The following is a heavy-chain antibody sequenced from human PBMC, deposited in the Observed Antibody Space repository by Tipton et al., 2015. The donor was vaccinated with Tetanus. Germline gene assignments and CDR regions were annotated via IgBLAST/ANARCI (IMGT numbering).Heavy chain of an antibody. J-gene: IGHJ3*02. V-gene: IGHV4-4*01. Sequence: TLSLTCDVSGGPVSSSNWWSWVRQAPGKGLEWIGEIYYSGTTNYNPSLKSRVTMSMDTSKNQFSLKLNSVTVADTAVYFCARVLRYSTRGGWDDAFDIWGQGTMVTVSS. CDR2: IYYSGTT. CDR3: ARVLRYSTRGGWDDAFDI. CDR1: GGPVSSSNW. D-gene: IGHD2-8*02.